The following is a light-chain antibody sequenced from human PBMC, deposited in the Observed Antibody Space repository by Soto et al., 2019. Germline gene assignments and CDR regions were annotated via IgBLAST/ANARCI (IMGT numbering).Light chain of an antibody. CDR2: GAS. CDR1: QSVNSRY. Sequence: DTFLTQSPGTLSLSPGERATLSCRASQSVNSRYIAWYQVKTGQAPRILIYGASSRATGIPDRFSGRGSGTDCTLTISRLETEDSKVYYCQQHNQWPITFGQGTRLEIK. CDR3: QQHNQWPIT. V-gene: IGKV3D-20*02. J-gene: IGKJ5*01.